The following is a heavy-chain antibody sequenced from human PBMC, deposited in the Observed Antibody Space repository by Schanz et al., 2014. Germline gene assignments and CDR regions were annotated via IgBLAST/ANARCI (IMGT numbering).Heavy chain of an antibody. CDR2: IKQDESER. Sequence: VQLVESGGGVVQPGGSLRLSCAASRFTFSSYGMHWVRQAPGEGLEWVANIKQDESERSYVDSVKGRFTISRDSSRNTLYLQMNSLRAEDTAVYYCASLYDREYFDYWGQGTLVTVSS. V-gene: IGHV3-7*01. D-gene: IGHD2-8*01. CDR3: ASLYDREYFDY. J-gene: IGHJ4*02. CDR1: RFTFSSYG.